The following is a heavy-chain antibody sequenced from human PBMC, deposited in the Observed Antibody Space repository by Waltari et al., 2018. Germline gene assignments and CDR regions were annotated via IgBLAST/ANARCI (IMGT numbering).Heavy chain of an antibody. CDR3: TRGSSSWTDYFDY. D-gene: IGHD6-13*01. J-gene: IGHJ4*02. CDR1: GLTFGDYA. V-gene: IGHV3-49*04. CDR2: IRSKAYGGTT. Sequence: EVQLVESGGGLVQPGRSLRLSCTASGLTFGDYAMSWVRRAPGKGLEWVGFIRSKAYGGTTEYAASVKGRFTISRDDSKSIAYLQMNSLKTEDTAVYYCTRGSSSWTDYFDYWGQGTLVTVSS.